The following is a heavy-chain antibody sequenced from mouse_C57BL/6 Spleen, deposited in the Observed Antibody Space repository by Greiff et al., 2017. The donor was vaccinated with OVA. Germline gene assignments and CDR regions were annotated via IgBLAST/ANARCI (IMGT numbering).Heavy chain of an antibody. D-gene: IGHD2-5*01. V-gene: IGHV1-69*01. CDR2: IDPSDSYT. CDR1: GYTFTSYW. Sequence: QVQLKQPGAELVMPGASVKLSCKASGYTFTSYWMHWVKQRPGQGLEWIGEIDPSDSYTNYNQKFKGKSTLTVDKSSSTAYMQLSSLTSEDSAVYYCARYSSSLYYAMDYWGQGTSVTVSS. J-gene: IGHJ4*01. CDR3: ARYSSSLYYAMDY.